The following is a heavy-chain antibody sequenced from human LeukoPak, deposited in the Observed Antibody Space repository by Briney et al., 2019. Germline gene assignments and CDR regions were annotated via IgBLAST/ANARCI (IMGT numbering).Heavy chain of an antibody. J-gene: IGHJ4*02. CDR3: ARETTGLARYFDY. V-gene: IGHV4-4*07. CDR2: IYTSGST. Sequence: SETLSLTCIVSGGSVSSYYWTWTRQPAGKGLEWIGRIYTSGSTNYNPSLKSRVTMSVDTSKNQFSLNLSSVTAADTAFYYCARETTGLARYFDYWGQGTLVTVSS. CDR1: GGSVSSYY. D-gene: IGHD4-11*01.